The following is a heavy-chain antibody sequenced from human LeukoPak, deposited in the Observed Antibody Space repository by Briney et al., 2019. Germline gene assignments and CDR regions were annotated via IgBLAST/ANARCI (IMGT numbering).Heavy chain of an antibody. J-gene: IGHJ3*02. V-gene: IGHV3-30-3*01. CDR3: ARQHLGYYYDSSGYQLIFDI. CDR2: ISYDGSNK. CDR1: GFTVSSNY. D-gene: IGHD3-22*01. Sequence: GGSLRLSCAASGFTVSSNYMHWVRQAPGKGLEWVAVISYDGSNKYCADSVKGRFTISRDNSKNTLYLQMNSLRAEDTAVYYCARQHLGYYYDSSGYQLIFDIWGQGTMVTVSA.